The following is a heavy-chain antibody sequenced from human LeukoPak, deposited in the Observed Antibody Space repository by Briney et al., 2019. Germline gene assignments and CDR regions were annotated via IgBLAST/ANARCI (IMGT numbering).Heavy chain of an antibody. J-gene: IGHJ4*02. D-gene: IGHD3-10*01. CDR1: AGSISNYY. CDR3: ARGSSQGEKNG. Sequence: SPSETLSLTCTVYAGSISNYYWSWIRQHPGEGRGWIGYIYYSGRTNYNPSLKSRVTISVDTSKNQFSLKLSSVTAADTAVYYCARGSSQGEKNGWGQGTLVTVSS. V-gene: IGHV4-59*08. CDR2: IYYSGRT.